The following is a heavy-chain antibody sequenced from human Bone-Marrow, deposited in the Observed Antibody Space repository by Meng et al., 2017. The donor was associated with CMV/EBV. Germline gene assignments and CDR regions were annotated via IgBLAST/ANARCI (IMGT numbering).Heavy chain of an antibody. J-gene: IGHJ4*02. Sequence: ASVKVSCKASGYTFTSYDINWVRQATGQGLEWMGWMNPNSGNTGYAQKFQGRVTMTGDTSTSTVYMELSSLKSEDTAVYYCARASLTNVDSDAYYFVFSFWGQGTLVTVSS. CDR1: GYTFTSYD. CDR3: ARASLTNVDSDAYYFVFSF. D-gene: IGHD3-16*01. CDR2: MNPNSGNT. V-gene: IGHV1-8*01.